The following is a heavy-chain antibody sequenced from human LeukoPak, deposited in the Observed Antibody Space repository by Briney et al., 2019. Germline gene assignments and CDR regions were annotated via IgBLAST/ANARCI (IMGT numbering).Heavy chain of an antibody. J-gene: IGHJ4*02. CDR2: ISGSGGST. CDR1: GFTFSSYA. V-gene: IGHV3-23*01. D-gene: IGHD1-26*01. Sequence: PGGSLRLSCAASGFTFSSYAMSWVRQAPGKGLEWVSAISGSGGSTYYADSVKGRFTISRDNSKNTLYLQMNSLRAEDTAVYYCARDRPYSGSYSRFGEPYYFDYWGQGTLVTVSS. CDR3: ARDRPYSGSYSRFGEPYYFDY.